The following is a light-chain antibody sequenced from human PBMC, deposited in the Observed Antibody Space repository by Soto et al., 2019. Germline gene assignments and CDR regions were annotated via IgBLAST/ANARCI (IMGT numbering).Light chain of an antibody. J-gene: IGLJ2*01. CDR3: QAWVTGTGV. V-gene: IGLV4-69*01. Sequence: QSVLTQSPSASASLGASVKLTCTLSSGHSRNAIAWHQQQPEKGPRYLMKINSDGSHIKGDEIPDRFSGSSSGAERYLTISSLQSEDEADYYCQAWVTGTGVFGGGTQLTVL. CDR2: INSDGSH. CDR1: SGHSRNA.